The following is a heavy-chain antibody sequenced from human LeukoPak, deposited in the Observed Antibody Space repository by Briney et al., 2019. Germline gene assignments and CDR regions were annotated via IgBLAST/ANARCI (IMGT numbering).Heavy chain of an antibody. CDR3: ARDTYGSGRVPAFDI. J-gene: IGHJ3*02. V-gene: IGHV3-23*01. CDR2: ISGSGGST. Sequence: GGSLRLSCAASGFSFSSYPMSWVRQAPGKGLGWVSSISGSGGSTYYAESVKGRFTISRDNSKNTLYLQMDSLRAEDTAVYFCARDTYGSGRVPAFDIWGQGTMVTVSS. D-gene: IGHD3-10*01. CDR1: GFSFSSYP.